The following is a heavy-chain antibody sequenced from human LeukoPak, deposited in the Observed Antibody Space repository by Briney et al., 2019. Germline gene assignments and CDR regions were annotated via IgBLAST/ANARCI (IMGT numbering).Heavy chain of an antibody. J-gene: IGHJ4*02. CDR2: INPSGGST. V-gene: IGHV1-46*01. Sequence: ASVKVSCKASGYTFTSYYMHWVRQAPGQGLEWMGIINPSGGSTSYAQKFQGRVTMTRDTSTSTAYMELRSLRSDDTAVYYCARAADDYVWGSYRYTPFDYWGQGTLVTVSS. CDR3: ARAADDYVWGSYRYTPFDY. CDR1: GYTFTSYY. D-gene: IGHD3-16*02.